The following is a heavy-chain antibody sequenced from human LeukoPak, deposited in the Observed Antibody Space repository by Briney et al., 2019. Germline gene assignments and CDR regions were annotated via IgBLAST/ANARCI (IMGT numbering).Heavy chain of an antibody. Sequence: MSSETLSLTCTVSGGSISSSSYYWGWIRQPPGKGREWSGSIYYSGSTYYNPSLKSRVTISVDTSKNQFSLKLSSVTAADTAVYYCARQKVVVVVAATGLRNNWFDPWGQGTLVTVSS. CDR1: GGSISSSSYY. CDR3: ARQKVVVVVAATGLRNNWFDP. CDR2: IYYSGST. D-gene: IGHD2-15*01. J-gene: IGHJ5*02. V-gene: IGHV4-39*01.